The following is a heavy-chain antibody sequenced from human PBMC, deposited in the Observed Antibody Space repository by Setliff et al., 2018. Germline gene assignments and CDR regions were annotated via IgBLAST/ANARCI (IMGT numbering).Heavy chain of an antibody. CDR3: RLWFGELSRDY. CDR1: GGSFDTYY. CDR2: IYNDDRHT. V-gene: IGHV3-23*05. J-gene: IGHJ4*02. D-gene: IGHD3-10*01. Sequence: PSETLSLTCNVYGGSFDTYYWSWVRQAPGKGLEWVSTIYNDDRHTFYTDSVKGRFTISRDNSKNTLYLQMNSLRADDTAAYYCRLWFGELSRDYWGPGTLVTVSS.